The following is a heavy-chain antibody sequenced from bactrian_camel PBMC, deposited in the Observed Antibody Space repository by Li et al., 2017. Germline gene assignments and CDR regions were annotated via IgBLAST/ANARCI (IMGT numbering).Heavy chain of an antibody. J-gene: IGHJ4*01. CDR2: LKSAGST. Sequence: DVQLVESGGGSVQAGGSLKLSCAASGFTFSNADMYWVRQAPGKGLEWVSTLKSAGSTYYIDSVKGRFTISQDTAKNTVSLQMNTLKPDDTAMYYCAAGRSCVDLGRGRPDYWGQETQVTVS. CDR3: AAGRSCVDLGRGRPDY. V-gene: IGHV3S40*01. D-gene: IGHD3*01. CDR1: GFTFSNAD.